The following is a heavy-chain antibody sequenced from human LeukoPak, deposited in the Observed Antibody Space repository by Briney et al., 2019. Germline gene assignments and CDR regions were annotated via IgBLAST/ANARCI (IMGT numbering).Heavy chain of an antibody. J-gene: IGHJ6*03. Sequence: GGSLRLSCAASGFTFSSYEMNWVRQAPGKGLEWVSYISSSGSTIYYADSVKGRFTISRDNAKNSLYLQMNSLRAEDTAVYYCARVGLTMDRGVVTYYYYMDVWGKGTTVIVSS. CDR2: ISSSGSTI. CDR3: ARVGLTMDRGVVTYYYYMDV. D-gene: IGHD3-10*01. V-gene: IGHV3-48*03. CDR1: GFTFSSYE.